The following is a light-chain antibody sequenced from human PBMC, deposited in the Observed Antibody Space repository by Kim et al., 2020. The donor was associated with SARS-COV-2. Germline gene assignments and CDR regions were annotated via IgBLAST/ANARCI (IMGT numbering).Light chain of an antibody. CDR3: QTWGTGIRV. J-gene: IGLJ3*02. V-gene: IGLV4-69*01. Sequence: SVKLTCTLRIGHSSYAIAWHQQQPEKGPRYLMKVNSDGSHSKGDGIPDRFSGSSSGAERYLTISSLQSEDEADYYCQTWGTGIRVFGGGTQLTVL. CDR1: IGHSSYA. CDR2: VNSDGSH.